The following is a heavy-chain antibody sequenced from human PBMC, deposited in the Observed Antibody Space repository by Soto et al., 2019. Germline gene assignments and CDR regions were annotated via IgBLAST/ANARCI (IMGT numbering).Heavy chain of an antibody. CDR2: IIPIFGTA. CDR1: GGTFSSYS. J-gene: IGHJ4*02. V-gene: IGHV1-69*19. CDR3: ARDGGRHSGGIDY. D-gene: IGHD1-26*01. Sequence: QVQLVQSGAEVKKPGSSVKVSCKASGGTFSSYSINWVRQAPGQGLEWMGEIIPIFGTANYAKVFQGRVTMTADESTSTAYMELSSIRSEETAVYYCARDGGRHSGGIDYWGRGTLVTVSS.